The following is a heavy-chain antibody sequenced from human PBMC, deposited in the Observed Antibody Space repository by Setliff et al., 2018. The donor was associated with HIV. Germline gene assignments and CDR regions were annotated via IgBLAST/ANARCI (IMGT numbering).Heavy chain of an antibody. Sequence: SETLSLTCTVSGGSISGHYWSWIRQPPGRGLEWIGYIYSSGSTNFNPPLQRRVTISVDTSKNQFSLKLSSVTAADTAVYYCARHSGVASPNWFDPWGQGTRVTVSS. D-gene: IGHD3-10*01. CDR2: IYSSGST. CDR3: ARHSGVASPNWFDP. V-gene: IGHV4-4*09. CDR1: GGSISGHY. J-gene: IGHJ5*02.